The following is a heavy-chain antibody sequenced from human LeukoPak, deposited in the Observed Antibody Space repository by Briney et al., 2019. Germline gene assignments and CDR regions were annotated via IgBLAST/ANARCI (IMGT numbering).Heavy chain of an antibody. J-gene: IGHJ4*02. V-gene: IGHV3-23*01. CDR3: AKGAYGDYAGRWADFDY. Sequence: GGSLRLSCAASGFTFSSYAMSWVRQAPGKGLEWVSAISGSGGSTYYADSVKGRFTISRDNSKNTLYLQMNSLRAEDTAVYYCAKGAYGDYAGRWADFDYWGQGTLVTVSS. CDR2: ISGSGGST. CDR1: GFTFSSYA. D-gene: IGHD4-17*01.